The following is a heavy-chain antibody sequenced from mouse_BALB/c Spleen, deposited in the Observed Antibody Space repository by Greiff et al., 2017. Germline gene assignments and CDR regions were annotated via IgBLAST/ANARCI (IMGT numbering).Heavy chain of an antibody. J-gene: IGHJ1*01. CDR3: ARKGVAPTFDWYFDF. V-gene: IGHV1S81*02. CDR1: GYTFTSYW. CDR2: INPSNGRT. D-gene: IGHD1-1*01. Sequence: QVQLQQPGAELVKPGASVKLSCKASGYTFTSYWMHWVKQRPGQGLEWIGEINPSNGRTNYNEKFKSKATLTVDKSSSTAYMQLSSLTSEDSAVYYCARKGVAPTFDWYFDFWGAGTTVTVSS.